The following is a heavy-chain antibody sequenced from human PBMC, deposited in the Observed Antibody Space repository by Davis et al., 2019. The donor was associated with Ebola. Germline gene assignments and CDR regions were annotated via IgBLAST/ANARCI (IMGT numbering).Heavy chain of an antibody. CDR1: GGSISSYY. V-gene: IGHV4-59*01. Sequence: SETLSLTCTVSGGSISSYYWSWIRQPPGKALEWIGYIYNSGSTNYNPSLKSRVTISVDTSKNQSSLKLSSVPAADTAVYYCARGHCSSTSCYRGYFDLWGRGTLVTVSS. D-gene: IGHD2-2*02. J-gene: IGHJ2*01. CDR2: IYNSGST. CDR3: ARGHCSSTSCYRGYFDL.